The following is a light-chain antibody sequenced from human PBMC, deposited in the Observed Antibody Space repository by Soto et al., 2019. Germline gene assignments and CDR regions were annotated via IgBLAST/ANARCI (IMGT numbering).Light chain of an antibody. V-gene: IGLV3-21*02. CDR1: DIEGRV. CDR3: QVWDTSPDHVI. J-gene: IGLJ2*01. CDR2: DDS. Sequence: SYELTQAPSMLVAPGQTATITCGGNDIEGRVVHWYQQEPGQAPVLVVFDDSVRPSGIPERFSGASSGNTATLTITRVEAGDEADYYCQVWDTSPDHVIFGGGTKLTVL.